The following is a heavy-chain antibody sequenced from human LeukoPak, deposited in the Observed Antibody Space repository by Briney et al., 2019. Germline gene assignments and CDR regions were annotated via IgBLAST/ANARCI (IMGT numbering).Heavy chain of an antibody. Sequence: GRSLRLSCAASGFTFSSYGMHWVRQAPGKGLEWLALIYYDGSNQYYADSVKGRITISRDNSKSTLYLQMNSLRAEDTAVYYCARDKTTSRFSGDAFDIWGQGTMVTASP. CDR3: ARDKTTSRFSGDAFDI. D-gene: IGHD1-1*01. V-gene: IGHV3-33*01. CDR2: IYYDGSNQ. CDR1: GFTFSSYG. J-gene: IGHJ3*02.